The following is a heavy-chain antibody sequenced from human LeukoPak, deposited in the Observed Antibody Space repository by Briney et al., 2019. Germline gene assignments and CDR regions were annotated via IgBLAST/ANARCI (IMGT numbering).Heavy chain of an antibody. CDR1: SDSISSSSYL. J-gene: IGHJ4*02. D-gene: IGHD3-10*01. V-gene: IGHV4-39*01. CDR3: ARRHYGSGNIDS. Sequence: PSETLSLTCSVSSDSISSSSYLWVWVRQPPGKGLEWIGDIYSNGHNSYNPSLKSRAAISVDTSKNQFSLNLSSVTAADTALYYCARRHYGSGNIDSWGQGTLVTVSS. CDR2: IYSNGHN.